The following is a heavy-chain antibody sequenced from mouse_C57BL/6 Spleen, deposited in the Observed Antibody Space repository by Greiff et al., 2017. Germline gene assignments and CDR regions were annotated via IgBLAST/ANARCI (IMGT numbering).Heavy chain of an antibody. CDR3: ARGRNSGFAY. J-gene: IGHJ3*01. CDR1: GYTFTSYW. CDR2: IDPSDSET. V-gene: IGHV1-52*01. D-gene: IGHD3-2*02. Sequence: QQSCKASGYTFTSYWMHWVKQRPIQGLEWIGNIDPSDSETHYNQKFKDKATLTVDKSSSTAYMQLSSLTSEDSAVYYCARGRNSGFAYWGQGTLVTVSA.